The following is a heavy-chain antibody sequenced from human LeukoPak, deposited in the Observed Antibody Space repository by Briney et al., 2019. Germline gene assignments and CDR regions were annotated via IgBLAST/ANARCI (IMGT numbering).Heavy chain of an antibody. Sequence: GGSLRLSCAASGFTFSSYAMHWVRQAPGKGLEWVSYISSSSSTIYYADSVKGRFTISRDNAKNSLYLQMNSLRDEDTAVYYCARERRIAAAGTLAYWGQGTLVTVSS. J-gene: IGHJ4*02. CDR3: ARERRIAAAGTLAY. CDR2: ISSSSSTI. V-gene: IGHV3-48*02. CDR1: GFTFSSYA. D-gene: IGHD6-13*01.